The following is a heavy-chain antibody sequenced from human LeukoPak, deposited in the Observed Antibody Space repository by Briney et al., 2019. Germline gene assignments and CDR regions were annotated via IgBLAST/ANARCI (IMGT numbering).Heavy chain of an antibody. D-gene: IGHD3-16*02. V-gene: IGHV4-59*12. CDR3: ARLQRITFGGVIVR. CDR1: GGSISSYY. J-gene: IGHJ4*02. CDR2: IYYSGST. Sequence: SETLSLTCTVSGGSISSYYWSWIRQPPGKGLEWIGYIYYSGSTNYNPSLKSRVTISVDKSKNQFSLKLSSVTAADTAVYYCARLQRITFGGVIVRWGQGTLVTVSS.